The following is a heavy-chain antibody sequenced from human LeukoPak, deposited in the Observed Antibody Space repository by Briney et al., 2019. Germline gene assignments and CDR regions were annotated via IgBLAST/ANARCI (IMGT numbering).Heavy chain of an antibody. CDR2: IYTSGST. J-gene: IGHJ3*02. CDR3: AREESYFDAFDI. CDR1: GGSISSYY. Sequence: PSETLSLTCTVSGGSISSYYWSWIRQPAGKGLGWIGRIYTSGSTNYNPSLKSRATMSVDTSKNQFSLKLSSVTAADTAVYYCAREESYFDAFDIWGQGTMVTVSS. D-gene: IGHD3-10*01. V-gene: IGHV4-4*07.